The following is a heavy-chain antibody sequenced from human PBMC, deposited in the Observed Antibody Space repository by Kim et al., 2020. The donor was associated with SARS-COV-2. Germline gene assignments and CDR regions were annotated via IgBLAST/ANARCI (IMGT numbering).Heavy chain of an antibody. Sequence: SETLSLTCAVYGGSFSGYYWSWIRQPPGKGLEWIGEINHSGSTNYNPSLKSRVTISVDTSKNQFSLKLSSVTAADTAVYYCALSYYYYGMDVWGQGTTVTVS. V-gene: IGHV4-34*01. CDR1: GGSFSGYY. CDR2: INHSGST. CDR3: ALSYYYYGMDV. J-gene: IGHJ6*02.